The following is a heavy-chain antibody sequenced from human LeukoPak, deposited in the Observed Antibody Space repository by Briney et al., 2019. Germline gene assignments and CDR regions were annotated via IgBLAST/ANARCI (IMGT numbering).Heavy chain of an antibody. CDR1: GDSISSGGYS. Sequence: PSQTLSLTCAVSGDSISSGGYSWSWIRQPPGKGLEWIGYIYHSGSTYYNPSLKSRVTISGGRSKNQFSLKLSSVTAADTAVYYCARARAYCGGDCYLLGVDYWGQGTLVTVSS. D-gene: IGHD2-21*02. CDR2: IYHSGST. V-gene: IGHV4-30-2*01. J-gene: IGHJ4*02. CDR3: ARARAYCGGDCYLLGVDY.